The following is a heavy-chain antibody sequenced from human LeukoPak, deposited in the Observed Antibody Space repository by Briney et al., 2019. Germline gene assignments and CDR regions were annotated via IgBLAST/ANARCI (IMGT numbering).Heavy chain of an antibody. D-gene: IGHD1-26*01. Sequence: HPGGSLRLSCAASGFTFSSYAMHWVRQAPGKGLEWVAVISYDGSNKYYADSVKGRFTISRDNSKNTLYLQMNSLRAEDTAVYYCAKDWEYSGSYPGYWGQGTLVTVSS. CDR2: ISYDGSNK. V-gene: IGHV3-30*04. CDR3: AKDWEYSGSYPGY. CDR1: GFTFSSYA. J-gene: IGHJ4*02.